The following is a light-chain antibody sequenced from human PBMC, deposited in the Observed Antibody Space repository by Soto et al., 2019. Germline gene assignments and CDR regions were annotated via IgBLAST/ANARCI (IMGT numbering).Light chain of an antibody. CDR1: QSVSSN. CDR3: QQYNNWPYT. J-gene: IGKJ2*01. V-gene: IGKV3-15*01. Sequence: EIVMTQSPATLSVSPGERATLSCRASQSVSSNLAWYQQKPGQAPRLLIYGASTRATGIPARFSGSGSGTEFTLTISSLQSEDVEVYYCQQYNNWPYTFGQGTKLEIK. CDR2: GAS.